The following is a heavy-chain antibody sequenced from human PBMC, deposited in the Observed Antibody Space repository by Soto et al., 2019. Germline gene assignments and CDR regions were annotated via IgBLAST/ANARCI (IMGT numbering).Heavy chain of an antibody. J-gene: IGHJ6*02. CDR3: AREGYYSGSGTYSPPRYYGMDV. V-gene: IGHV1-18*01. Sequence: QVQLVQSGAEGKRAGASVKVSCKASGYTFSSYGLSWVRQAPGQGLEWMGWISDYNGNTHYAQKFQGRVIMTTDTSTRTAYMELRSLRSDDTAVYFCAREGYYSGSGTYSPPRYYGMDVWGQGTTVTVSS. CDR1: GYTFSSYG. CDR2: ISDYNGNT. D-gene: IGHD3-10*01.